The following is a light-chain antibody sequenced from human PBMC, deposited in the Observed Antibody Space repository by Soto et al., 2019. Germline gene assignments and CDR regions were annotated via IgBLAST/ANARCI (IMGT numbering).Light chain of an antibody. J-gene: IGKJ4*01. CDR1: QSVSSY. V-gene: IGKV3-11*01. CDR3: QQYGSSLT. Sequence: EIVLTQSPATLSLSPGERATLSCRASQSVSSYLAWYQQKPGQAPRLLIYAASNRATGIPARFSGSGSRTDFTLTISSLEPEDFAVYYCQQYGSSLTFGGGTKVDIK. CDR2: AAS.